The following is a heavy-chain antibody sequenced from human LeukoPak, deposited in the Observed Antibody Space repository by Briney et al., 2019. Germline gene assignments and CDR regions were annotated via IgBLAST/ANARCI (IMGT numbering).Heavy chain of an antibody. CDR2: ISWNSVEK. Sequence: GRSLRLSCAASGFTFGDYGMHWVRQVPGKGLEWVSDISWNSVEKRYAGPVRGRFSISRDNAKNSLFLQMNSLTPDDTALYYCAKAVPATNYFDLWGQGTLVTVSS. V-gene: IGHV3-9*01. CDR3: AKAVPATNYFDL. CDR1: GFTFGDYG. J-gene: IGHJ4*02. D-gene: IGHD1-26*01.